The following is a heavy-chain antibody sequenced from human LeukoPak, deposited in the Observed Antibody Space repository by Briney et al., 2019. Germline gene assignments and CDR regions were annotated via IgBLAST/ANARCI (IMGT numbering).Heavy chain of an antibody. D-gene: IGHD3-22*01. J-gene: IGHJ6*03. V-gene: IGHV1-69*05. Sequence: GSSVTVSCKASGGTFSSYAISWVRQAPGQGLEWMGGIIPIFGTANYAQKFQGRVTITTDESTSTAYMELSSLRSEDTAVYYCARNRWYYDSSGYTPPYMDVWGKGTTVTVSS. CDR1: GGTFSSYA. CDR2: IIPIFGTA. CDR3: ARNRWYYDSSGYTPPYMDV.